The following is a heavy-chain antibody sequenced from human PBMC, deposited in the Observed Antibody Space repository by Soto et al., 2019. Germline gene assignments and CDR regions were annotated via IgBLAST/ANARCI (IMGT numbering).Heavy chain of an antibody. CDR3: ARVYCDSSGGVPTFDY. D-gene: IGHD3-22*01. J-gene: IGHJ4*02. CDR2: IYHSGST. CDR1: GGSISSSNW. Sequence: PSETLSLTCAVSGGSISSSNWWSWVRQPPGKGLEWIGEIYHSGSTNYNPSLKSRVTISVDKSKNQFSLKLSSVTAADTAVYYCARVYCDSSGGVPTFDYWGQGTLVTVSS. V-gene: IGHV4-4*02.